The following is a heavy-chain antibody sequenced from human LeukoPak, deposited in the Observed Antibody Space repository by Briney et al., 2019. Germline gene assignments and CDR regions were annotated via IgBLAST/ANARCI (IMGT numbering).Heavy chain of an antibody. D-gene: IGHD3-22*01. CDR1: GGTFSSYA. V-gene: IGHV1-69*13. CDR3: ARVCYDSSGYGDFDH. CDR2: IIPIFGTA. Sequence: SVKVSCKASGGTFSSYAISWVRQAPGQGLEWMGGIIPIFGTANYAQKFQGRVTITADESTSTAYMELSSLRSEDTAVYYCARVCYDSSGYGDFDHWGQGTLVTVSS. J-gene: IGHJ4*02.